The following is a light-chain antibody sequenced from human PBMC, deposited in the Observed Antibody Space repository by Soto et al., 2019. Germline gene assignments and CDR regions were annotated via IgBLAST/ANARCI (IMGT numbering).Light chain of an antibody. CDR1: SSDVGGYKY. CDR3: CSYTSGSSLYV. Sequence: QSALTQPASVSGSPGQSITISCTGSSSDVGGYKYVSWYQQHPGKAPKLMIYEVNKRPSGVSNRFSGSKSGNTASLTISGLQAEDEADYYCCSYTSGSSLYVFGNGTKLTVL. V-gene: IGLV2-14*01. CDR2: EVN. J-gene: IGLJ1*01.